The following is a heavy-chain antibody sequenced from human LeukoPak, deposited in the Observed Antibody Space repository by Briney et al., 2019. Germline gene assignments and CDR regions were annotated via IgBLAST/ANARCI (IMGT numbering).Heavy chain of an antibody. D-gene: IGHD6-25*01. CDR1: GFTFSYYW. CDR2: IKGDGSEK. Sequence: GGSLRLSCATSGFTFSYYWMTWVRQAPGKGLEWLANIKGDGSEKNYVASMRGRFTISRDNVNNSLYLQLNNLRVEDTAMYYCAREAAYWGQGTRVTVSP. CDR3: AREAAY. V-gene: IGHV3-7*03. J-gene: IGHJ4*02.